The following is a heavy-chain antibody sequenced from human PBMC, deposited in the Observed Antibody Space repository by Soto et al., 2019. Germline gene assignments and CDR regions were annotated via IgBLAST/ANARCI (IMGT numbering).Heavy chain of an antibody. J-gene: IGHJ6*02. Sequence: QVQLVQSGAEVKKPGASVKVSCKASGYTFTRYYMHWVRQAPGQGLEGMGWINPDSGVTYCPHEFQGRVTMTRDTSISTAYRELSRLTSDDAALYFCARDRGVSEVWGQGTTVIVSS. D-gene: IGHD2-8*01. CDR1: GYTFTRYY. CDR2: INPDSGVT. CDR3: ARDRGVSEV. V-gene: IGHV1-2*02.